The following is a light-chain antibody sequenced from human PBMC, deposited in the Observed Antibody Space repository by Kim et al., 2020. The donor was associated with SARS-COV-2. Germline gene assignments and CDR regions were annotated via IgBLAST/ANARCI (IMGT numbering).Light chain of an antibody. V-gene: IGKV1-17*01. CDR3: LQHNGYPFA. J-gene: IGKJ5*01. Sequence: DIQMTQSPSSLSASVGGRVTITCRASQGIRNDLAWYQQKPGQVPQRLIYAASRLQSGVPSRFSGSGSGTEFTLTISSLQPEDFATYYCLQHNGYPFAFGQGKRLEIK. CDR2: AAS. CDR1: QGIRND.